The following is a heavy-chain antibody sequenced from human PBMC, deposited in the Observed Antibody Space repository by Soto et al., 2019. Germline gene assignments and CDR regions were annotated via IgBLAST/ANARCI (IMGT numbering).Heavy chain of an antibody. CDR2: IKSDGSEQ. V-gene: IGHV3-7*03. D-gene: IGHD3-10*01. CDR1: GFTFSVYY. CDR3: SRENWFQDY. Sequence: EVQLVESGGGLVQPGGSLRLSCAASGFTFSVYYMTWVRQAPGKGLEWVASIKSDGSEQYYVGSVKGRFTISRDNAKDSLYLQMNSLRAGDTALYYCSRENWFQDYWGQGTLVTVSS. J-gene: IGHJ4*02.